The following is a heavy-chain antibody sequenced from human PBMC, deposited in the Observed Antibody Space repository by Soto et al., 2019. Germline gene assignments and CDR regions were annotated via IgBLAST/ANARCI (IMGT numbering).Heavy chain of an antibody. CDR3: ARIMAGAFDY. J-gene: IGHJ4*02. CDR1: GFTFSSYS. V-gene: IGHV3-48*01. CDR2: ISSSSSTI. D-gene: IGHD6-19*01. Sequence: EVQLVESGGGLVQPGGSLRLSCAASGFTFSSYSMNWVRQAPGKGLEWVSYISSSSSTIYYADSVKGRFTISRDNAKNSLYLQMNSLRAEDTAVYYCARIMAGAFDYWGQGTLVTVSS.